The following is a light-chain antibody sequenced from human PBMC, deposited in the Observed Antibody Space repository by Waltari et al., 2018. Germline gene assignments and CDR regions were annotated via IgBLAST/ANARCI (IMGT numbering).Light chain of an antibody. V-gene: IGLV3-21*04. J-gene: IGLJ2*01. CDR2: YDN. CDR3: QVSDSTTDLVS. CDR1: NIGGHS. Sequence: SYVLTQPPSVSVAPGETSRITCGGDNIGGHSVHWYQQKPGQAPVLVLYYDNDRPSGIPGSFSGSNFGNTATLTIRRVEAGDEADYCCQVSDSTTDLVSFGGGTKLTVL.